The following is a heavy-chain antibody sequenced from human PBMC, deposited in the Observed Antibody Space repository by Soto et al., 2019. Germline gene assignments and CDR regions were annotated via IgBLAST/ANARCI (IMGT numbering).Heavy chain of an antibody. J-gene: IGHJ6*01. CDR3: ARGPPSYYDGSGSYRSSCYYCYGMDV. V-gene: IGHV4-34*01. Sequence: SETMSLTCAVPGGSLSGYYWCWIRHPPGKGMEWIGEINHSGSTHYNPSLKSRVTISVDTSKNQFSLRRSSVTAADTAVYYCARGPPSYYDGSGSYRSSCYYCYGMDVWGQGTTVTVSS. D-gene: IGHD3-10*01. CDR1: GGSLSGYY. CDR2: INHSGST.